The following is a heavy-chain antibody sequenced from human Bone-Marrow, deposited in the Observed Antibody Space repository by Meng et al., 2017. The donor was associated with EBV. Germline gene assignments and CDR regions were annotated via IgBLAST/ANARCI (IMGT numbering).Heavy chain of an antibody. CDR1: GGTFRGDA. D-gene: IGHD3-10*01. CDR3: ASESGRGFTPDY. Sequence: VQVGQAGAEWKKPGSSVKVSCRTSGGTFRGDAVSWVRQAPGQGLEWMGGLIPMSDAPHYAQKFQGRVTITADESTSTHYMDLSGLRSDDTALYYCASESGRGFTPDYWGQGTLVTVSS. CDR2: LIPMSDAP. J-gene: IGHJ4*02. V-gene: IGHV1-69*01.